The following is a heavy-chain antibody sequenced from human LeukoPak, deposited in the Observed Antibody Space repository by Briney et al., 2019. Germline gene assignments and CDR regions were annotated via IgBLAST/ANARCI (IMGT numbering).Heavy chain of an antibody. J-gene: IGHJ2*01. CDR1: GGSISSYY. V-gene: IGHV4-59*01. Sequence: PSETLSLTCTVSGGSISSYYWSWIRQPPGKGLEWIGYIYYSGSTNYNPSLKSRVTISVDTSKNQLSLKLSSVTAADTAVYYCARDPTTPPWYFDLWGRGTLVTVSS. CDR3: ARDPTTPPWYFDL. D-gene: IGHD1-26*01. CDR2: IYYSGST.